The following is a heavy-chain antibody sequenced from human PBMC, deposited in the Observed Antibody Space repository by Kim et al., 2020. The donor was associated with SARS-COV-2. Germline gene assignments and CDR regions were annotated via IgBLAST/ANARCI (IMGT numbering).Heavy chain of an antibody. V-gene: IGHV4-34*01. D-gene: IGHD3-16*02. CDR2: INHSGST. CDR3: AREGLFGITFGVVIPSFYFDY. CDR1: GGSFSGYY. Sequence: SETLSLTCAVYGGSFSGYYWSWIRQPPGKGLEWIGEINHSGSTNYNPSLKSRVTKSVDTSKNQFYLKLSSVTAADTAVYYCAREGLFGITFGVVIPSFYFDYWGQGTLVTVSS. J-gene: IGHJ4*02.